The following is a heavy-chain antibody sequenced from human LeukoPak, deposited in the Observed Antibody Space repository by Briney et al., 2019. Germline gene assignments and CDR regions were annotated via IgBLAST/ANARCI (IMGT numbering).Heavy chain of an antibody. CDR2: IYYSGRT. D-gene: IGHD6-13*01. V-gene: IGHV4-59*01. J-gene: IGHJ5*02. Sequence: SETLSLTCTVSGRSISSYYWSWIRQPPGKGLEWIGYIYYSGRTSYNPSLKSRVTISVDTSKNQFSLRLSSVTAADTAVYYCARVIAAAGGVDPWGQGTLVTVSS. CDR3: ARVIAAAGGVDP. CDR1: GRSISSYY.